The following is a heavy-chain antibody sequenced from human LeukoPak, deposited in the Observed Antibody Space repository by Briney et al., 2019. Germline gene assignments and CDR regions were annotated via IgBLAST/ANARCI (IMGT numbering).Heavy chain of an antibody. CDR3: ARENTYYYGSGSYYIGVENWFDP. V-gene: IGHV4-59*01. Sequence: PSETLSLTCTVSGGSISNYYWSWIRQPPGKGLEWIGYIYYSGSTNYNPSLKSRVTISVDTSKNQFSLKLSSVTAADTAVYYCARENTYYYGSGSYYIGVENWFDPWGQGTLVTVSS. CDR1: GGSISNYY. D-gene: IGHD3-10*01. J-gene: IGHJ5*02. CDR2: IYYSGST.